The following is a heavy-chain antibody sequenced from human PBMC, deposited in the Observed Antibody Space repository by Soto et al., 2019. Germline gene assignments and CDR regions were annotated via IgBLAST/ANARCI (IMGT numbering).Heavy chain of an antibody. CDR2: ISYDGSNK. CDR3: ARGSMYSDSSGPFDY. D-gene: IGHD3-22*01. V-gene: IGHV3-30-3*01. CDR1: GFTFSSYA. J-gene: IGHJ4*02. Sequence: GWSLRLSCAASGFTFSSYAMHWVRQAPGKGLEWVAVISYDGSNKYYADSVKGRFTISRDNSKNTLYLQMNSLRAEDTAVYYCARGSMYSDSSGPFDYWGQGTLVTVSS.